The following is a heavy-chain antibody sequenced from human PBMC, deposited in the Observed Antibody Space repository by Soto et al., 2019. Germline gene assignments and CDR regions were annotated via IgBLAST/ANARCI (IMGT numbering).Heavy chain of an antibody. CDR1: GGTFSSYA. CDR3: ARGTHYYDSSGYYSETRGYFDY. V-gene: IGHV1-69*01. CDR2: IIPIFGTA. D-gene: IGHD3-22*01. Sequence: QVQLVQSGAEVKKPGSSVKVSCKASGGTFSSYAISWVRQAPGQGLEWMGGIIPIFGTANYAQKFQGRVTITADESTSTAYMELSSLRSEDTAVYYCARGTHYYDSSGYYSETRGYFDYWGQGPLVTVSS. J-gene: IGHJ4*02.